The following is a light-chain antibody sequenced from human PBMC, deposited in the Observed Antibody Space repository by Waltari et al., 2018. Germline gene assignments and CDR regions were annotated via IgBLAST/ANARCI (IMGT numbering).Light chain of an antibody. V-gene: IGLV2-8*01. CDR1: SSDVGGYNY. Sequence: QSALTQPPSASGSPGQSVTISSTGTSSDVGGYNYVSWYQHHPGTAPKLMIYEVSKRPSGVPDRFSGSKSGNTASLTVSGLQTEDEADYYCSSYAGNHVVFGGGTKLTVL. J-gene: IGLJ2*01. CDR2: EVS. CDR3: SSYAGNHVV.